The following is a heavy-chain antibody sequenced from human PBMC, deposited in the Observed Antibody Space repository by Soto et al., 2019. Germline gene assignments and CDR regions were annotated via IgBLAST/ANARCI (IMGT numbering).Heavy chain of an antibody. Sequence: PGGSLRLSCAASGFTFSSYWMHWVRQAPGKGLVWVSRINSDGSSTGYADSVKGRFTISRDNAKNTLYLQMNSLRAEDTAVYYCARALGYCSGGSCHNYYYYYYMGVWGKRTTVTVSS. CDR3: ARALGYCSGGSCHNYYYYYYMGV. J-gene: IGHJ6*03. D-gene: IGHD2-15*01. CDR1: GFTFSSYW. V-gene: IGHV3-74*01. CDR2: INSDGSST.